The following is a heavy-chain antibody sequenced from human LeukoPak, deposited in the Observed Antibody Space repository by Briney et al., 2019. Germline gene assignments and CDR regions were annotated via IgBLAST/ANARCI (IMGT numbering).Heavy chain of an antibody. CDR3: ARGGGYCGGDCYGIDY. Sequence: PGGSLRLSCAASGFSFSSYNMNWVRQAPGKGLEWVSAISSSSSYIYYADSVKGRFTISRDNAKNSLYLQMNSLRAEDTAVYYCARGGGYCGGDCYGIDYWGQGTLVTVSS. CDR1: GFSFSSYN. D-gene: IGHD2-21*01. J-gene: IGHJ4*02. V-gene: IGHV3-21*01. CDR2: ISSSSSYI.